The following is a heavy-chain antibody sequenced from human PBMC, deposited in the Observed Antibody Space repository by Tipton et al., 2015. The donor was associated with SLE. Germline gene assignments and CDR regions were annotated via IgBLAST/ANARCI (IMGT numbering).Heavy chain of an antibody. J-gene: IGHJ5*02. V-gene: IGHV5-51*03. CDR3: ARVGATGYNYFDP. D-gene: IGHD1-26*01. CDR1: GYSFSSSW. CDR2: IYPDDSAT. Sequence: QLVQSGAEVKKPGESLKISCKTSGYSFSSSWIAWVRQKPGKGLEWMGIIYPDDSATRYSPSFEGQVTMSADKSINTAYLQWSSLKASDTAIYYCARVGATGYNYFDPWGQGTLVTVSS.